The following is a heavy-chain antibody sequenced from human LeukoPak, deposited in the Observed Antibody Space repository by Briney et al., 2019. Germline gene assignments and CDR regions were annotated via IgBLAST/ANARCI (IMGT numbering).Heavy chain of an antibody. CDR3: ARCPVGYGYNAFDI. J-gene: IGHJ3*02. D-gene: IGHD5-18*01. CDR2: INLGDSDT. CDR1: GHRFTNHW. Sequence: KDGESLKISCEVSGHRFTNHWIGWVRQMPGKGLEWMGIINLGDSDTKYSPSFQGQVTISLDKSISTAYLQWSSLKASDTAMYYCARCPVGYGYNAFDIWGQGTMVTVSS. V-gene: IGHV5-51*01.